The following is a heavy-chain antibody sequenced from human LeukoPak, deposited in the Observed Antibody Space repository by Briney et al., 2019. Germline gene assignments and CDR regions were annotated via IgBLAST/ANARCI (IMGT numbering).Heavy chain of an antibody. V-gene: IGHV3-48*01. CDR3: AREIDGTAAAFYDYYMDV. Sequence: QSGGSLRLSCAASGFTFSAFSMNWVRQAPGKGLEWLSYISSSSVIIHYADSVKGRFTISRDNAMNSLFLQMNSLRAEDTAVYYCAREIDGTAAAFYDYYMDVWGKGTTVTVSS. CDR1: GFTFSAFS. J-gene: IGHJ6*03. CDR2: ISSSSVII. D-gene: IGHD6-13*01.